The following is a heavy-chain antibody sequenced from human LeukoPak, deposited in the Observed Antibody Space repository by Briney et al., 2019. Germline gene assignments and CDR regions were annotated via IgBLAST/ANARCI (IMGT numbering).Heavy chain of an antibody. CDR1: GYTFTSYD. CDR3: ARGGGGSGYYYYYMDV. Sequence: ASVKVSCKASGYTFTSYDINWVRQATGQGLEWMGWMNPNSGNTGYAQKFQGRVTITRNTSISTAYMELSSLRSEDTAVYYCARGGGGSGYYYYYMDVWGKGTTVTVSS. D-gene: IGHD2-15*01. CDR2: MNPNSGNT. V-gene: IGHV1-8*03. J-gene: IGHJ6*03.